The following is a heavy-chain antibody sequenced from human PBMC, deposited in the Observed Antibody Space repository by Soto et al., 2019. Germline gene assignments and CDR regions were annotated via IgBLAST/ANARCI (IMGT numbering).Heavy chain of an antibody. CDR3: ARDNSILGAPFHY. J-gene: IGHJ4*02. Sequence: GGSLRLSCAAPGFPVSINSMSLVRQSPGKGLEWVSLIYTDGGTYYGDSVKGRFTISRDTSKNTLSLQMTSLRADDTAVYYCARDNSILGAPFHYWDQGTLVTVSS. CDR2: IYTDGGT. V-gene: IGHV3-53*01. CDR1: GFPVSINS. D-gene: IGHD3-16*01.